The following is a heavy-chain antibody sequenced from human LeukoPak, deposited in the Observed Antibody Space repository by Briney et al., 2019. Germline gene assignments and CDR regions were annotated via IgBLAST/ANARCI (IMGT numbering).Heavy chain of an antibody. D-gene: IGHD6-25*01. CDR3: ARGGGYRLDY. CDR2: IETDGSAT. J-gene: IGHJ4*02. Sequence: PGGSLRLSCAASGFTFSRYWMHWVRQAPGKGLVWVSAIETDGSATTYVDSVEGRFSISRDNAKNILFLQMNSLRVEDTAVYYCARGGGYRLDYWGQGTLVTVSS. CDR1: GFTFSRYW. V-gene: IGHV3-74*01.